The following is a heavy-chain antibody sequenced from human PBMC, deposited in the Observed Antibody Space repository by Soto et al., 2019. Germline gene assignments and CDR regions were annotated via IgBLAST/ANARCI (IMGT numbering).Heavy chain of an antibody. J-gene: IGHJ4*02. CDR1: GVVLGSDAYY. CDR3: ARHGSN. CDR2: IYHTGST. Sequence: SETLSLTCTVSGVVLGSDAYYWSWIRQHPGKGLEWIGNIYHTGSTYYNPSLKSRVTISVDTSKNQFSLKLTSVTAADTAAYYCARHGSNWGQGTLVTVSS. V-gene: IGHV4-39*01.